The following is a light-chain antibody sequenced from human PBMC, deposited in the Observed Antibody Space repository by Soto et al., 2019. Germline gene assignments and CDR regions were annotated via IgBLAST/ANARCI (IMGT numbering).Light chain of an antibody. V-gene: IGLV1-47*01. Sequence: QAVVTQPPSASGTPGQRATISCSWTCSNFGRNIVYWYQQRPGTAPKLLIYKTEQRPSGVPDRFSGSKSGSSASLVISGLRSEDEAHYSCGAWDDSLSAWVFGGGTKLTVL. J-gene: IGLJ3*02. CDR1: CSNFGRNI. CDR3: GAWDDSLSAWV. CDR2: KTE.